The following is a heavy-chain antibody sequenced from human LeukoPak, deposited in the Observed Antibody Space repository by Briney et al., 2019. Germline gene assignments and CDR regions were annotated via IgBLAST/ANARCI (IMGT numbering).Heavy chain of an antibody. J-gene: IGHJ6*02. Sequence: GESLKISCKGSGYSFTTYWIAWVRQMPGKGLEWMGIIYPDDSDTRYSPSFQGQVTLSADKSISTAYLQWSSLKASDTAMFYCARGSGSYGDSYYYGMDVWDQGTTVTVSS. V-gene: IGHV5-51*01. CDR3: ARGSGSYGDSYYYGMDV. D-gene: IGHD1-26*01. CDR2: IYPDDSDT. CDR1: GYSFTTYW.